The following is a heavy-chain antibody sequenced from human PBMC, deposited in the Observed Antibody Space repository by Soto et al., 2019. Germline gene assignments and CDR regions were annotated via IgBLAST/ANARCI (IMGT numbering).Heavy chain of an antibody. CDR2: ISYRGST. CDR1: GGSINSGAYY. J-gene: IGHJ5*02. CDR3: XXVSATGTRWFGP. Sequence: QVQLQESGPGLVKPSQTLSLTCTVSGGSINSGAYYWSWVRQHPGKGLEWIGYISYRGSTYYNPSLKRRVNISVDTSKTEFSLNLNSVTAADTXXXXXXXVSATGTRWFGPWGQGTLVTVSS. V-gene: IGHV4-31*03. D-gene: IGHD3-9*01.